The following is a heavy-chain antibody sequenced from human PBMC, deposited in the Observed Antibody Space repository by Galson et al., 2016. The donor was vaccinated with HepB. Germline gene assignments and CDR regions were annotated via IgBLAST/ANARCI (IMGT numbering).Heavy chain of an antibody. D-gene: IGHD3-22*01. J-gene: IGHJ4*01. CDR3: ARSRLDPSGYYAV. CDR2: IIPIFTAT. V-gene: IGHV1-69*13. Sequence: SVKVSCKASGGTFGSYAISWVRQAPGQGLEWMGGIIPIFTATNYAQKFQGRVMITADESTTTAYMELSSLRLEDTAVYYCARSRLDPSGYYAVWGQEPWSPSPQ. CDR1: GGTFGSYA.